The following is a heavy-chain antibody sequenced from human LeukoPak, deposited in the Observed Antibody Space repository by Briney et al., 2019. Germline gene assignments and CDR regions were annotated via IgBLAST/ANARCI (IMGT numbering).Heavy chain of an antibody. Sequence: GGSLRLSCAASGFTFSSYAMSWVRQAPGKGLEWVAVILYDGSKKYYADSVKGRFTISRDNSKNTLYLQMNSLRAEDTALYYCAKSSAGRGDWYFDLWGRGTLVTVSS. D-gene: IGHD6-13*01. CDR2: ILYDGSKK. CDR1: GFTFSSYA. J-gene: IGHJ2*01. CDR3: AKSSAGRGDWYFDL. V-gene: IGHV3-30*18.